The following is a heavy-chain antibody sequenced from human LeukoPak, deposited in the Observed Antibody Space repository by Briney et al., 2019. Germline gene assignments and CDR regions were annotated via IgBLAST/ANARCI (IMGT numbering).Heavy chain of an antibody. CDR1: GFIFSKYG. V-gene: IGHV3-30*02. Sequence: PGGSLRLSCAASGFIFSKYGMHWVRQAPGKGLEWVAFIRYDGSNKKFADFVKGRFTISRDNPKNTLYLQMNSLKLEDTAVYYCAKDSLDSAVAGTYPDFDSWGQGTLVTVSS. CDR3: AKDSLDSAVAGTYPDFDS. D-gene: IGHD6-19*01. CDR2: IRYDGSNK. J-gene: IGHJ4*02.